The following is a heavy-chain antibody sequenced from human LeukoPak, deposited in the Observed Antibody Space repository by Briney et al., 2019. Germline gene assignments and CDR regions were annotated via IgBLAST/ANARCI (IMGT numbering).Heavy chain of an antibody. J-gene: IGHJ3*02. Sequence: ESGGSLRLSCAASGFTFSSYAMSWVRQAPGKGLEWVSAISGSGGSTYYADSVKGRFTISRDNSKNTLYLQMNSLRAEDTAVYYCARESGFGELFPYAFDIWGXXXXXTVSS. CDR3: ARESGFGELFPYAFDI. D-gene: IGHD3-10*01. CDR2: ISGSGGST. CDR1: GFTFSSYA. V-gene: IGHV3-23*01.